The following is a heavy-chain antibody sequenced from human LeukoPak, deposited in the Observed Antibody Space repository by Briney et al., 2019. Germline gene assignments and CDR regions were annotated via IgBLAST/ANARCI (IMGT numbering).Heavy chain of an antibody. CDR2: IKQDGSEK. D-gene: IGHD6-25*01. CDR1: GFTFSSYW. CDR3: VRALAAGA. J-gene: IGHJ5*02. Sequence: GGSLRLSCAASGFTFSSYWMTWVRQAPGKGLEWVANIKQDGSEKSYVDSVKGRFTISRDNAKNSLSLQMSNLRVEDTAVYYCVRALAAGAWGQGTLVTVSS. V-gene: IGHV3-7*03.